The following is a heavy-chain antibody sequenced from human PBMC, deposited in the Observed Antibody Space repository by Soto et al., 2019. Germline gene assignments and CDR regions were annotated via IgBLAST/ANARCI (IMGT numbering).Heavy chain of an antibody. D-gene: IGHD3-22*01. CDR3: AREVDSYDSSGYSVPQAFDI. CDR2: ISASDGSS. CDR1: GYGFSFG. J-gene: IGHJ3*02. V-gene: IGHV1-18*01. Sequence: ASVKVSCKASGYGFSFGFSWVRQAPGQGLEWMGWISASDGSSNSAQKFRPRIALTTDTSTNEAYMELLSLTSDDTAVYFCAREVDSYDSSGYSVPQAFDIWGQGTMVTVSS.